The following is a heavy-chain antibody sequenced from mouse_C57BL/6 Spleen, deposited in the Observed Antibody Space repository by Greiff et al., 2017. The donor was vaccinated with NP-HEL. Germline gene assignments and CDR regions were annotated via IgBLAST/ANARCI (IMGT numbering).Heavy chain of an antibody. V-gene: IGHV6-3*01. Sequence: EVKLMESGGGLVQPGGSMKLSCVASGFTFSNYWMNWVRQSPEKGLEWVAQIRLKSDNYATHYAESVKGRFTISRDDSKSSVYLQMNNLRAEDTGIYYCTGPITTVVGGGYWGQGTTLTVSS. D-gene: IGHD1-1*01. J-gene: IGHJ2*01. CDR1: GFTFSNYW. CDR3: TGPITTVVGGGY. CDR2: IRLKSDNYAT.